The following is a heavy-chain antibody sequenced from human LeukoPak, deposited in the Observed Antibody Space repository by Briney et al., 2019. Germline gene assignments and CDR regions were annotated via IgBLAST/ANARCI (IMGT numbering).Heavy chain of an antibody. CDR1: GGSFSGYY. CDR3: ARHGEYYFDY. J-gene: IGHJ4*02. Sequence: SETLSLTCAVYGGSFSGYYWSWIRQPPGKGLEWIGQISRRGNTNYNPSLKSRVTISVDTSKNQLSLKMSTVTAADTALYYCARHGEYYFDYWGRGTLVTVFS. CDR2: ISRRGNT. D-gene: IGHD3-10*01. V-gene: IGHV4-34*01.